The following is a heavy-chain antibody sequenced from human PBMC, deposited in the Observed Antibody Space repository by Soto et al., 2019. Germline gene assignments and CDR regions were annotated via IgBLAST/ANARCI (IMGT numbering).Heavy chain of an antibody. CDR3: GKVLVGATGHTDSDS. CDR2: IDYNGVT. CDR1: GGSIRNGNYD. D-gene: IGHD2-15*01. J-gene: IGHJ4*02. Sequence: PSETLSLTCTVSGGSIRNGNYDWSWIRQPPGRGLEWIGNIDYNGVTYSNPSLKSRVTISRDTSKNQFSLKLTSVTAADTALYYCGKVLVGATGHTDSDSWGPGTLVTVS. V-gene: IGHV4-39*01.